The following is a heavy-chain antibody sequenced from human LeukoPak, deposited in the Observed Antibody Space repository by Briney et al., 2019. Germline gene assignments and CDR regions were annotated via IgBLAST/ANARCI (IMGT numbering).Heavy chain of an antibody. D-gene: IGHD1-20*01. CDR3: AKDGGSTGYLFRYNSVVSWFDP. J-gene: IGHJ5*02. Sequence: ASVKVSCKASGVTFSSYAISWVRQAPGQGLEWMGRIIPNIGIPYYAQNLQGRVTITADRSTSIAYMELRSLRSEDTAVYYCAKDGGSTGYLFRYNSVVSWFDPWGQGTPVTVSS. CDR2: IIPNIGIP. V-gene: IGHV1-69*04. CDR1: GVTFSSYA.